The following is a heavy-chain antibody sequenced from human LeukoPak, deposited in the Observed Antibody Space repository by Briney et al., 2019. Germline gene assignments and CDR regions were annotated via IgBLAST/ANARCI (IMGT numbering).Heavy chain of an antibody. J-gene: IGHJ4*02. Sequence: GGSLRLSCAASGFTFSSYAMSWVRQAPGKGLEWVSVISGSGGSTNDADSVKGRFTISRDNSKNTLYLQMNSLRAEDTAVYYCAKDWYDSSGYYPPFDYWGQGTLVTVSS. D-gene: IGHD3-22*01. CDR3: AKDWYDSSGYYPPFDY. CDR2: ISGSGGST. V-gene: IGHV3-23*01. CDR1: GFTFSSYA.